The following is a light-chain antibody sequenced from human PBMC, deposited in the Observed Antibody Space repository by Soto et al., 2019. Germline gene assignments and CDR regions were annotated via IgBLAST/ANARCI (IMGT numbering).Light chain of an antibody. Sequence: DIVMTQSRDSLAVSLGERATIDCKSSQSVLSSSDNKNYLAWYQQKPGQPPKLLIYWASARESGVPDRLSGSGCGTDFTLTISSLQAEDVAVYYCQQYYSTPLTFGGGTKVAIK. CDR3: QQYYSTPLT. CDR1: QSVLSSSDNKNY. J-gene: IGKJ4*01. CDR2: WAS. V-gene: IGKV4-1*01.